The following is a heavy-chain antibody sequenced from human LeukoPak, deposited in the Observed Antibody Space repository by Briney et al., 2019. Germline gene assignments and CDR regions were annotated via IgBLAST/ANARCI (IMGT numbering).Heavy chain of an antibody. Sequence: GGSLRLSCAVSGFTFSNAWMSWVRQAPGKGLEWVGRIKSKIDGGTADYAAPVKGRFTISRDDSQSTVYLQTNSLKTEDTAVYYCATVRTLDDAGTSLDYWGQGTLVSVSS. CDR3: ATVRTLDDAGTSLDY. CDR1: GFTFSNAW. J-gene: IGHJ4*02. V-gene: IGHV3-15*01. CDR2: IKSKIDGGTA. D-gene: IGHD3/OR15-3a*01.